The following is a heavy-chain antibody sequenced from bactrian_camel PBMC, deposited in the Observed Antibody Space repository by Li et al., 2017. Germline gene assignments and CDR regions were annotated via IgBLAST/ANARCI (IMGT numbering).Heavy chain of an antibody. V-gene: IGHV3S53*01. CDR3: VKGGTWYMY. J-gene: IGHJ4*01. Sequence: HVQLVESGGGSVQAGGSLRLSCRVSGYISNYCMAWFRQAPGKEREGVAAFDSDFTTAYADSVKGRFTISRDNAKNTLYLQLNSLKSEDTAMYYCVKGGTWYMYWGQGTQVTVS. CDR1: GYISNYC. D-gene: IGHD6*01. CDR2: FDSDFTT.